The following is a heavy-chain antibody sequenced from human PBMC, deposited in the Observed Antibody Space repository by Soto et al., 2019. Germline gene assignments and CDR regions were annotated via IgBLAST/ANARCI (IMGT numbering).Heavy chain of an antibody. CDR3: ARSQGSSTSLEIYYYYYYGMDV. Sequence: QVQLVQSGAEVKKPGSSVKVSCKASGGTFSSYAISWVRQAPGQGLEWMGGIIPIPGTANYAQKFQGRVTITADEFTSTAYMELSSLRSEDTGVYYCARSQGSSTSLEIYYYYYYGMDVWGQGTTVTVSS. D-gene: IGHD2-2*01. CDR2: IIPIPGTA. CDR1: GGTFSSYA. J-gene: IGHJ6*02. V-gene: IGHV1-69*01.